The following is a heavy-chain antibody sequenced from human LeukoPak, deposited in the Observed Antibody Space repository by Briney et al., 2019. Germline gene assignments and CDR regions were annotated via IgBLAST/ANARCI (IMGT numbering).Heavy chain of an antibody. V-gene: IGHV3-30*03. CDR3: ARGARKGDDYGGFFDY. J-gene: IGHJ4*02. CDR2: ISNDGIKK. D-gene: IGHD4-23*01. CDR1: GFTFSNAW. Sequence: GGSLRLSCAASGFTFSNAWMSWVRQAPGKGLEWVAVISNDGIKKDYTDSVKGRFTISRDNSKNTLYLEMISLRAEDTAVYYCARGARKGDDYGGFFDYWGQGTLVTVSS.